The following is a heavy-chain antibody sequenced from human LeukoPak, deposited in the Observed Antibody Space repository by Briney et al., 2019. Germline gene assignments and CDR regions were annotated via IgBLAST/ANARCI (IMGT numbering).Heavy chain of an antibody. D-gene: IGHD1-26*01. V-gene: IGHV3-49*03. Sequence: GRSLRLSCTASGFTFGDYAMSWFRQAPGKGLEWVGFIRSKAYGGTTEYAASVKGRFTISRDDSKSIAYLQMNSLKTEDTAVYYCTRETFLNQHQIWEGLYYYYGMDVWGQGTTVTVSS. J-gene: IGHJ6*02. CDR2: IRSKAYGGTT. CDR3: TRETFLNQHQIWEGLYYYYGMDV. CDR1: GFTFGDYA.